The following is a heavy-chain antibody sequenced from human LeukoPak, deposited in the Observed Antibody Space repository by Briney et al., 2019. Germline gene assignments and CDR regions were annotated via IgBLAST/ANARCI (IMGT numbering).Heavy chain of an antibody. CDR1: GFPVSSNY. J-gene: IGHJ4*02. V-gene: IGHV3-53*01. CDR3: ARDPLTPY. D-gene: IGHD1-14*01. Sequence: GGSLRLSCAASGFPVSSNYMSWVRQAPGKGLEWVSVIYSGGSTYYADSVKGRFTISRDNSKNTLYLQMDSLRAEDTAVYYCARDPLTPYWGQGTLVTVSS. CDR2: IYSGGST.